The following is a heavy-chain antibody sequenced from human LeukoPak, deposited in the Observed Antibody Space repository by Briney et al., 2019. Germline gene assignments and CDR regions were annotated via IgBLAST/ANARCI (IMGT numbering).Heavy chain of an antibody. CDR1: GGSISSGGYY. CDR3: ARDLGGYCSSTSCGVGFDY. V-gene: IGHV4-31*03. D-gene: IGHD2-2*01. CDR2: IYYSGST. Sequence: SETLSLTCTVSGGSISSGGYYRSWIRQHPGKGLEWIGYIYYSGSTYYNPSLKSRVTISVDTSKNQFSLKLSSVTAADTAVYYCARDLGGYCSSTSCGVGFDYWGQGTLVTVSS. J-gene: IGHJ4*02.